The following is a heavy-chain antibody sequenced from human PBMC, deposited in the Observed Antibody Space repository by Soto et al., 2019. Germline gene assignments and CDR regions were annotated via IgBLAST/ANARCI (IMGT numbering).Heavy chain of an antibody. V-gene: IGHV1-8*01. J-gene: IGHJ4*02. Sequence: QVQLVQSGAEVKKPGASVKVSCKASGYTFTSYDINWVRQATGQGLEWMGWMNPNSGNTGYAQKFQGRVTMTRNTSISTADMELSSLRSKDTAVYYCARGPGYCISTSCYVIDYWGQGTLVTVSS. CDR2: MNPNSGNT. D-gene: IGHD2-2*01. CDR1: GYTFTSYD. CDR3: ARGPGYCISTSCYVIDY.